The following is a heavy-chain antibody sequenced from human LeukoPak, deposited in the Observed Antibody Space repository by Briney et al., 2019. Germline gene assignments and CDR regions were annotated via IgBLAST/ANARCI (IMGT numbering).Heavy chain of an antibody. J-gene: IGHJ4*02. CDR2: ISHSGRRT. V-gene: IGHV3-23*01. D-gene: IGHD3-10*02. CDR1: GFTFPNYA. CDR3: AKDRWHCSSTFCSGDHFDS. Sequence: PGGSLRLSCAASGFTFPNYALAWVRQAPGKGLQSVSYISHSGRRTYYAASVLGRFTVSRDNSKNTLYLEMKGLTAEDTAVYYCAKDRWHCSSTFCSGDHFDSWGQGTLVTVSS.